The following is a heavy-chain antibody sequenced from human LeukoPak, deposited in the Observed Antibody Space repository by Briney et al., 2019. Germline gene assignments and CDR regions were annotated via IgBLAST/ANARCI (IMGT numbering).Heavy chain of an antibody. V-gene: IGHV3-30-3*01. CDR3: AGEDGTDDYYYYCGMDV. Sequence: PGGSLRLSCAASGFTFSSYAMHWVRQAPGKGLEWVAVISYDGSNKYYADSVKGRFTISRDNSKNTLYLQMNSLRAEDTAVYYCAGEDGTDDYYYYCGMDVWGQGTTVTVSS. CDR1: GFTFSSYA. D-gene: IGHD1-14*01. CDR2: ISYDGSNK. J-gene: IGHJ6*02.